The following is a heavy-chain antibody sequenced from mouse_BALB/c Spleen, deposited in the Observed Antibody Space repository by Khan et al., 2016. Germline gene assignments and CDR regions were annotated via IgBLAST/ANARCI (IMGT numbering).Heavy chain of an antibody. J-gene: IGHJ2*01. CDR2: IYPGDGDT. CDR1: GYTFTSYW. CDR3: ARNDYEVDY. D-gene: IGHD2-4*01. Sequence: QVQLKQSGAELARPGASVKLSCKASGYTFTSYWMQWVKQRPGQGLEWIGAIYPGDGDTRYTQKFTGKATLTADKSSSTAYMQLSSLASEDSAVYYCARNDYEVDYWGQGTTLTVAS. V-gene: IGHV1-87*01.